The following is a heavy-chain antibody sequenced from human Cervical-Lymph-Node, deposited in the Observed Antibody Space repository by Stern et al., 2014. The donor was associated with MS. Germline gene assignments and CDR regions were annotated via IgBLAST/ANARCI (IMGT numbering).Heavy chain of an antibody. D-gene: IGHD2-15*01. CDR3: ARGWFSSVPSPLPRGPVFHL. Sequence: VQLVQSGGGVVQPGRSLRLSCAASGFTFSSYAIDWVRQSPGKGLEWMAGISYGGSNDYHAASVKGRFTISRDNPKNTLYLEMNTLIPEDPAVYYCARGWFSSVPSPLPRGPVFHLWARGPLVPVPP. V-gene: IGHV3-30*04. CDR2: ISYGGSND. CDR1: GFTFSSYA. J-gene: IGHJ5*02.